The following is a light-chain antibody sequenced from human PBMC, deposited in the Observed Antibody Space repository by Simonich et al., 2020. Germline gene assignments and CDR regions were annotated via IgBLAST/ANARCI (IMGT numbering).Light chain of an antibody. Sequence: DIQMTQSPSTLSSSVGDRVTITCRASQSIRSWLACYQQKPGKAPKLLNYQASSLESGVPSRFSGSGSGTEFTITISSLQPDDFATYYCQQYNSYSPYTFGQGTKLEIK. CDR1: QSIRSW. CDR3: QQYNSYSPYT. J-gene: IGKJ2*01. CDR2: QAS. V-gene: IGKV1-5*03.